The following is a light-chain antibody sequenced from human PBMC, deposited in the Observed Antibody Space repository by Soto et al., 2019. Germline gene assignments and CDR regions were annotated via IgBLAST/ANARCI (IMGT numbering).Light chain of an antibody. CDR3: QSNDNGLSGSDV. CDR1: ISNIGAGYD. J-gene: IGLJ1*01. CDR2: GDN. V-gene: IGLV1-40*01. Sequence: QSVLTQPPSVSGAPGQRVTISCTGSISNIGAGYDVNWYQQLPETAPKLLIFGDNNRPSGVPDRFSGSKSGTSASLVITGLQADDEADYYCQSNDNGLSGSDVFGTGTKVTVL.